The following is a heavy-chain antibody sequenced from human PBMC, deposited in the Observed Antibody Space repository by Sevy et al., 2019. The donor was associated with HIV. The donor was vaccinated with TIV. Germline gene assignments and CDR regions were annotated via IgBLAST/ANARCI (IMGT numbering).Heavy chain of an antibody. J-gene: IGHJ3*02. V-gene: IGHV5-51*01. CDR1: GYSFTKFW. Sequence: GESLKISCQASGYSFTKFWIGWVRQMPGKGLEWMGIIYPRDSDTTYSPSFQGQVTISADKSINTTYLQWSSLKASDTAMYYCARRGGYIWENYRYDAFDIWCQGTMVTFSS. D-gene: IGHD3-16*02. CDR3: ARRGGYIWENYRYDAFDI. CDR2: IYPRDSDT.